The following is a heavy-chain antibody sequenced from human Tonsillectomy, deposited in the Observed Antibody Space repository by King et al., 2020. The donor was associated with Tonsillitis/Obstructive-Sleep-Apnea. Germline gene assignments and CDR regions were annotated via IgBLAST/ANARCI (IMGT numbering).Heavy chain of an antibody. Sequence: QLVQSGAEVKKPGASVKVSCKASGYTFTDYYIHWVRQAPGQGLEWMGWINPNSGGTNYVQKFQGWVTMTRDTSISTAYMELTRVRSDETAVYYCARQMGIAAAGGNNWFDPWGQGTLVTVSS. CDR2: INPNSGGT. V-gene: IGHV1-2*04. CDR3: ARQMGIAAAGGNNWFDP. CDR1: GYTFTDYY. D-gene: IGHD6-13*01. J-gene: IGHJ5*02.